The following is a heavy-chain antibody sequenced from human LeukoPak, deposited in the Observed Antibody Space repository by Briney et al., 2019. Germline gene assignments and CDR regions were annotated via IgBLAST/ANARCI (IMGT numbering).Heavy chain of an antibody. CDR2: ISGSGGST. D-gene: IGHD6-19*01. V-gene: IGHV3-23*01. Sequence: GGSLRLSCAASGFTFSSYAMSWVRPAPGKGLEWVSAISGSGGSTYYADSVKGRFTISRDNSKNTLYLQMNSLRAEDTAVYYCAKDDSRGIAVAVYFDYWGQGTLVTVSS. CDR3: AKDDSRGIAVAVYFDY. J-gene: IGHJ4*02. CDR1: GFTFSSYA.